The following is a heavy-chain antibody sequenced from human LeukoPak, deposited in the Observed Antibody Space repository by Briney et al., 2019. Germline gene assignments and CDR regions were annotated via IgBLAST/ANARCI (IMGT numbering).Heavy chain of an antibody. CDR3: ARGRPGIQLWLPEFDY. Sequence: SQTLSLTCAVSGGSISSGGYSWSWIRQPPGKGLEWIGYIYHSGSTYYNPSLKSRVTISVDRSKNQFSLKLSSVTAADTAVYYCARGRPGIQLWLPEFDYWGQGTWSPSPQ. V-gene: IGHV4-30-2*01. CDR2: IYHSGST. CDR1: GGSISSGGYS. D-gene: IGHD5-18*01. J-gene: IGHJ4*02.